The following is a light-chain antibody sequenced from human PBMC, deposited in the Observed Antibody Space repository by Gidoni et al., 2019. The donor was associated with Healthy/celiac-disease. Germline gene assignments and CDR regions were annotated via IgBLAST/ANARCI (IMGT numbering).Light chain of an antibody. J-gene: IGLJ2*01. CDR1: SSNIGAGYD. V-gene: IGLV1-40*01. Sequence: QSVLTQPPSVSGAPGQRVPISCTGSSSNIGAGYDVHWYQQLPGTDPKLLIYGNSNRPSGVPDRFSGSKSGTSASLAITGLQAEDEADYYCQSYDSSLSVVVFGGGTKLTVL. CDR2: GNS. CDR3: QSYDSSLSVVV.